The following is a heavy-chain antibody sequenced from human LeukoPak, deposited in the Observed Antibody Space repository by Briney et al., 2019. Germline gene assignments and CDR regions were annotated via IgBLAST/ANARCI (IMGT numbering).Heavy chain of an antibody. CDR1: GFTFSSYG. D-gene: IGHD3-10*01. J-gene: IGHJ5*02. Sequence: PGGSLRLSCAASGFTFSSYGMHWVRQAPGKGLEWVAVISYDGSNKYYADSVKGRFTISRDNAKKLLYLQMNSLRAEDTAVYYCARVITSLTNWFDPWGQGTLVTVSS. CDR2: ISYDGSNK. V-gene: IGHV3-30*03. CDR3: ARVITSLTNWFDP.